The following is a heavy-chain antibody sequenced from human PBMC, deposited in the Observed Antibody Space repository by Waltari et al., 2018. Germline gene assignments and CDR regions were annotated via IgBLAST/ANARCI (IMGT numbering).Heavy chain of an antibody. CDR1: GYTFTGYS. Sequence: QVQLVQSGAEVKKPGASVKVSCKASGYTFTGYSMHWVRQAPGQGLEWMGWMNPNSGGTNYAQKFQGRVTMTRDTSISTAYMELSRLRSDDTAVYYCARVVRWNNNPRQNYFDYWGQGTLVTVSS. D-gene: IGHD1-1*01. CDR2: MNPNSGGT. V-gene: IGHV1-2*02. CDR3: ARVVRWNNNPRQNYFDY. J-gene: IGHJ4*02.